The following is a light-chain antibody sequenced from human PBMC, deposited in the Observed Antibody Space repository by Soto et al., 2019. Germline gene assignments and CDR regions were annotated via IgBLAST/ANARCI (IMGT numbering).Light chain of an antibody. V-gene: IGLV1-51*02. CDR1: SSNIGNNY. Sequence: QSALTQPPSVSAAPGQKVTISCSGSSSNIGNNYVSWYQQLPGTAPKLLIYENNKRPSGIPDRFSGSKSGTSATLGITGLQTGDEADYFCGTWDTSLSALYVFGTRTKVTVL. CDR3: GTWDTSLSALYV. CDR2: ENN. J-gene: IGLJ1*01.